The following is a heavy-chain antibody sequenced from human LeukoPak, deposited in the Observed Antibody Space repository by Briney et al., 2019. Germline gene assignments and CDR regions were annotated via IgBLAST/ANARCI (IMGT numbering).Heavy chain of an antibody. CDR1: GFIFRSFS. Sequence: SGSLRLSCAASGFIFRSFSMTWVRQAPGKGLEWVAAISSTSNHRYHSDSVKGRFTISRDNDKNSLFLQMNSLRAEDTALYYCATRVTVDPYEAFDIWGQGTMVTVSS. J-gene: IGHJ3*02. V-gene: IGHV3-21*06. CDR2: ISSTSNHR. D-gene: IGHD3-22*01. CDR3: ATRVTVDPYEAFDI.